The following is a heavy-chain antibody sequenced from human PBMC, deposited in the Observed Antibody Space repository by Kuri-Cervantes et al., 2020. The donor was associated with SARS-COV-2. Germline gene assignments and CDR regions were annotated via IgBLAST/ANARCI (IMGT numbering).Heavy chain of an antibody. V-gene: IGHV3-21*01. J-gene: IGHJ4*02. D-gene: IGHD6-6*01. CDR3: ARDPDEYSSFSIDY. CDR1: GFTFSSYS. Sequence: GGSLRLSCAASGFTFSSYSMNWVRQAPGKGLEWVSSISSSSSDIYYADSVKGRFTISRDNAKNSLYLQMNSLRAEDTAVYYCARDPDEYSSFSIDYWGQGTLVTVSS. CDR2: ISSSSSDI.